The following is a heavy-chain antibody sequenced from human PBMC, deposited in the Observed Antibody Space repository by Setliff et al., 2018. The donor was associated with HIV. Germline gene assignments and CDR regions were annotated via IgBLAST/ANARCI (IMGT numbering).Heavy chain of an antibody. V-gene: IGHV4-61*05. J-gene: IGHJ4*02. CDR2: IYYSGNT. D-gene: IGHD1-26*01. CDR1: GGSISSSSYY. CDR3: ARHRDGGTYPLDY. Sequence: PSETLSLTCTVSGGSISSSSYYWGWIRQPPGKGLEWIGWIYYSGNTRYNPSLKSRVTISLDTSKNRFSLQLTSVTAADTAVYYCARHRDGGTYPLDYWGQGTLVTVSS.